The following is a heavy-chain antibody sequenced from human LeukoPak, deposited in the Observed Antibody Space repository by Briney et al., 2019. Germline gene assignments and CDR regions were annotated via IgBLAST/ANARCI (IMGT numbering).Heavy chain of an antibody. CDR1: GYTFTGYY. D-gene: IGHD2-2*01. CDR2: INPNSGGT. Sequence: ASVKVSCKASGYTFTGYYMHWGRQAPGQGLEWMGRINPNSGGTNYAQKFQGRVTMTRDTSISTAYMELSRLRSDDTAVYYCARGQSVVVPAATRYNWFDPWGQGTLVTVSS. J-gene: IGHJ5*02. V-gene: IGHV1-2*06. CDR3: ARGQSVVVPAATRYNWFDP.